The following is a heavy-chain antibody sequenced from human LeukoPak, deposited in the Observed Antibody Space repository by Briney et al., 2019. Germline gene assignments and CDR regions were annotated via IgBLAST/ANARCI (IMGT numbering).Heavy chain of an antibody. V-gene: IGHV3-48*02. J-gene: IGHJ4*02. Sequence: GGSLRLSCAVSGFTFSSFSMIWVRQAPGKGLEWVSYISSTGSTIYYANSVKGRFTVSRDNAKDSLYLQMNNLRDEDTAVYYCARDLISGDYTFDYWGQGALVAVSS. CDR3: ARDLISGDYTFDY. D-gene: IGHD4-11*01. CDR1: GFTFSSFS. CDR2: ISSTGSTI.